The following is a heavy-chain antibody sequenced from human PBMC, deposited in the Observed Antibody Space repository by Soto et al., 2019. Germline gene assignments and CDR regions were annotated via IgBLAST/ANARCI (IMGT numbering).Heavy chain of an antibody. V-gene: IGHV3-23*01. CDR1: GFTFGSYA. CDR3: AKDDYQSYPVALPNYYFDY. Sequence: AGGSLRLSCAASGFTFGSYAMSWVRQAPGKGLEWVSAISGSGGSTYYADSVKGRFTISRDNSKNTLYLQMNSLRAEDTAVYYCAKDDYQSYPVALPNYYFDYWGQGTLVTVSS. J-gene: IGHJ4*02. CDR2: ISGSGGST. D-gene: IGHD6-19*01.